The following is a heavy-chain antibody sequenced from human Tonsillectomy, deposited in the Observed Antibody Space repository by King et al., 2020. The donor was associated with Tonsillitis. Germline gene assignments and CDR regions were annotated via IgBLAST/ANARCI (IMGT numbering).Heavy chain of an antibody. Sequence: VQLVESGGGVVQPGRSLRLSCAASGFTFSSYAMHWVRQAPGKGLEWVAVISYDGSNKYYADSVKGRFTISRDNSKNTLYLQMNSLRAEDTAVYYCARDSIGGSYRPDYWGQGTLVTVSS. CDR1: GFTFSSYA. CDR2: ISYDGSNK. D-gene: IGHD1-26*01. J-gene: IGHJ4*02. CDR3: ARDSIGGSYRPDY. V-gene: IGHV3-30-3*01.